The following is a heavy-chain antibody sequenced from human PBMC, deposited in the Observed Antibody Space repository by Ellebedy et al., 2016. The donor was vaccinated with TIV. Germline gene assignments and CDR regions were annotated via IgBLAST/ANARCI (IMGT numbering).Heavy chain of an antibody. CDR2: ISTSSSTI. V-gene: IGHV3-48*01. Sequence: GESLKISCAASGFTFSNYNMNWVRQAPGKGLEWLSYISTSSSTIYYSDSVRGRFTISRDDAENSLFLQMNNLRAEDTAIYYCARDRSDGFDVWGQGTLVAVSS. CDR3: ARDRSDGFDV. J-gene: IGHJ3*01. CDR1: GFTFSNYN.